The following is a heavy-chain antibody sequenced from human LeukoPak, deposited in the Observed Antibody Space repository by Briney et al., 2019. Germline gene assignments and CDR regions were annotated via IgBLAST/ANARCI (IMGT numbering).Heavy chain of an antibody. CDR1: GGTFSSYG. CDR3: AKTYYDFWSGHREPYYFDY. D-gene: IGHD3-3*01. CDR2: ISAYNGNT. J-gene: IGHJ4*02. V-gene: IGHV1-18*01. Sequence: ASVKVSCKASGGTFSSYGISWVRQAPGQGLEWMGWISAYNGNTNYAQKLQGRVTMTTDTSTSTAYMELRSLRSDDTAVYYCAKTYYDFWSGHREPYYFDYWGQGTLVTVSS.